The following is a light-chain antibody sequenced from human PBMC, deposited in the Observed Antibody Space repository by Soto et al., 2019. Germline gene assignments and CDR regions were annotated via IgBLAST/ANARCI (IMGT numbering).Light chain of an antibody. Sequence: QSVLTQPASVSGSPGQSITISCTGTSSDVGSYNLVSWYQQHPGKAPKLMIYEASKRPSGVSNRFSGSKSGNTASLTISGLQAEDEDDYYCCSYAGSSTFLYVFGTGTKVTV. V-gene: IGLV2-23*02. CDR2: EAS. J-gene: IGLJ1*01. CDR3: CSYAGSSTFLYV. CDR1: SSDVGSYNL.